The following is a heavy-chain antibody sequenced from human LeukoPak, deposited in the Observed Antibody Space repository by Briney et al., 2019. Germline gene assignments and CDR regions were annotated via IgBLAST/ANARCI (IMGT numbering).Heavy chain of an antibody. Sequence: HAGGSLRLSGAASRFTFNSYAMSWVRQAPGKGLEWVSVIGGSNGITFYVGSVKGRFTISGDNSKDTLYLQMNSLRAEDTAVYYCARNENSGWGYFDYWGQGTLVTVSS. CDR2: IGGSNGIT. CDR3: ARNENSGWGYFDY. V-gene: IGHV3-23*01. CDR1: RFTFNSYA. D-gene: IGHD5-12*01. J-gene: IGHJ4*02.